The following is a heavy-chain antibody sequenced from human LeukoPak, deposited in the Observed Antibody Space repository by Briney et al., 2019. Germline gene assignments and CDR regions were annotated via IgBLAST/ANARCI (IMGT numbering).Heavy chain of an antibody. CDR3: ARGRAIFGGTSIEAWFDP. J-gene: IGHJ5*02. D-gene: IGHD3-3*01. V-gene: IGHV4-34*01. CDR1: GGSFSGYY. Sequence: SETLSLTCAVYGGSFSGYYWSWIRQPPGKGLEWIGEINHSGSTNYNPSLKSRVTISVDTSKNQFSLKLSSVTAADTAVYYCARGRAIFGGTSIEAWFDPWGQGTLVTVSS. CDR2: INHSGST.